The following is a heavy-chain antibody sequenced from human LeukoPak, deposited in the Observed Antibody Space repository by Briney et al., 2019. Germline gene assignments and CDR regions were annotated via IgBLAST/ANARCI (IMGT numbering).Heavy chain of an antibody. V-gene: IGHV3-66*02. J-gene: IGHJ4*02. CDR3: AREGGSGSYGYDC. CDR2: IYSAGST. D-gene: IGHD3-10*01. Sequence: GGSLRLSCAASGFTVSTNYISWVRQAPGKGLEWVSVIYSAGSTYYADSVKGRFTISRDNSKNTVYLQMNSLRPDDTAVYYCAREGGSGSYGYDCWGQGTLVTVSS. CDR1: GFTVSTNY.